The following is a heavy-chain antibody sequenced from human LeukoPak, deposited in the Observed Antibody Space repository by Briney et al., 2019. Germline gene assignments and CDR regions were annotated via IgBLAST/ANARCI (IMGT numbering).Heavy chain of an antibody. CDR1: GFTFSSYG. V-gene: IGHV3-30*02. J-gene: IGHJ6*02. CDR2: IRYDGSNK. CDR3: AKDDRPLTGYHPPYWYYGMDV. Sequence: QPGGSLRLSCAASGFTFSSYGMHWVRQAPGKGLEWVAFIRYDGSNKYYADSVKGRFTISRDNSKNTLYLQMNSLRAEDTAVYYCAKDDRPLTGYHPPYWYYGMDVWGQGTTVTVSS. D-gene: IGHD3-9*01.